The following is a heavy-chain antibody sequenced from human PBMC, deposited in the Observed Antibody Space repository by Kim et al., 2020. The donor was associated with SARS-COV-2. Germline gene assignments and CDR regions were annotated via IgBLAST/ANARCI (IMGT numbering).Heavy chain of an antibody. Sequence: GGSLRLSCAASGFTFSNAWMSWVRQAPGKGLEWVGRIKSKTDGGTTDYAAPVKGRFTISRDDSKNTLYLQMNSLKTEDTAVYYCTTDPAYCGGYCYDPVAFDIWGQGTMVTVSS. D-gene: IGHD2-21*02. CDR3: TTDPAYCGGYCYDPVAFDI. J-gene: IGHJ3*02. CDR1: GFTFSNAW. V-gene: IGHV3-15*01. CDR2: IKSKTDGGTT.